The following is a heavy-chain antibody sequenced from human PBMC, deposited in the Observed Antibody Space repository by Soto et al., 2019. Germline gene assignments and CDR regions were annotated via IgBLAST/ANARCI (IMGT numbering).Heavy chain of an antibody. V-gene: IGHV2-5*02. CDR2: IYWDDDK. Sequence: QITLKESGRTLVKPTQTLTLTCTFSGFSLSSTRMAVGWIRQPPGKALEWLALIYWDDDKRYSPFLKSRLTITKVTSKNQVVLTMSNMDPVDTARYYCAHIVVAGLGYYFDYWGQGTLVTVSS. J-gene: IGHJ4*02. CDR1: GFSLSSTRMA. D-gene: IGHD6-19*01. CDR3: AHIVVAGLGYYFDY.